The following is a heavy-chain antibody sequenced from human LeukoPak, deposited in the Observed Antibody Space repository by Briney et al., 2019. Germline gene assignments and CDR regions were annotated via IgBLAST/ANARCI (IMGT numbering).Heavy chain of an antibody. V-gene: IGHV3-7*01. D-gene: IGHD4-17*01. CDR2: IKQDGSEK. J-gene: IGHJ4*02. CDR1: GFTFSSYW. CDR3: ARDSAKTTVTTLDH. Sequence: GGSLRLSCAASGFTFSSYWMSWVRQAPGKGLEWVANIKQDGSEKYYVDSVKGRFTISRDNAKNSLYLQMNSLRAEDTAVYYCARDSAKTTVTTLDHWGQGTLVTVSS.